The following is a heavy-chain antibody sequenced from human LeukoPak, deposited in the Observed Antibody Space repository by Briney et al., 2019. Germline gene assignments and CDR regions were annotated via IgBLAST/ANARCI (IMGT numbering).Heavy chain of an antibody. J-gene: IGHJ6*03. Sequence: SVKVSCKASGGTFSNYAISWVRQAPGQGLEWMGGIIPIFGTANYAQKFQGRVTITADESTSTAYMELSSLRSEDTAVYFCARAVNGLTMVRGVRDYYYYMDVWGKGTTVTVSS. CDR3: ARAVNGLTMVRGVRDYYYYMDV. CDR1: GGTFSNYA. D-gene: IGHD3-10*01. V-gene: IGHV1-69*13. CDR2: IIPIFGTA.